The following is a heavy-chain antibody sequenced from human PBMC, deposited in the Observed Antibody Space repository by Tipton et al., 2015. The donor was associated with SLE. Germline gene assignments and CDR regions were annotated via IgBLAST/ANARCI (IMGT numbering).Heavy chain of an antibody. V-gene: IGHV1-2*02. CDR1: GYTFTGYY. Sequence: QSGPEVKKPGASVKVSCKASGYTFTGYYMHWVRQAPGQGLEWMGWINPNSGGTNYAQKFQGRVTMTRDTSISTAYMELSRLRSDDTAVYYCARGSSDWLGLPYAFDIWGQGTMVTVSS. CDR2: INPNSGGT. D-gene: IGHD3-9*01. CDR3: ARGSSDWLGLPYAFDI. J-gene: IGHJ3*02.